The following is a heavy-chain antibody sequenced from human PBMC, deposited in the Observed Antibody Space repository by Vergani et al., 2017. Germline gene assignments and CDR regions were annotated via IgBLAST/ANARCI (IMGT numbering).Heavy chain of an antibody. D-gene: IGHD3-16*01. CDR3: AKHFRGWGIDY. V-gene: IGHV3-30*02. J-gene: IGHJ4*02. CDR2: IQFDGSNQ. Sequence: VQLLESGGGVVQRGGSLRLSCATSGFTLSNYDMQWIRQGPGKGLEFVAFIQFDGSNQYYADSVKGRFTLSRGFSKNTLYLQMNSLRTDDTATYYCAKHFRGWGIDYWGQGTQVIVSS. CDR1: GFTLSNYD.